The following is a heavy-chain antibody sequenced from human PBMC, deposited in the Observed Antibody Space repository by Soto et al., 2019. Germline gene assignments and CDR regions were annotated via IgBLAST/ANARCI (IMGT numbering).Heavy chain of an antibody. J-gene: IGHJ4*02. CDR1: GFTFSDHY. V-gene: IGHV3-72*01. D-gene: IGHD3-16*01. Sequence: EVQLVESGGGLVQPGGSLRLSCAASGFTFSDHYMDWVRQAPGKGLELVGRARNKANSYTTEYAASVKGRFTISRDDLRDSLFLQMNSLKTDDTAVYYWARRGYDYVWGSNYYWGQGTLVTVSS. CDR2: ARNKANSYTT. CDR3: ARRGYDYVWGSNYY.